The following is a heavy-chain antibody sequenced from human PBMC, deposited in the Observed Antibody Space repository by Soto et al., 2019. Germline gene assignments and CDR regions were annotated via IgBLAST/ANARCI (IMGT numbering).Heavy chain of an antibody. CDR3: ARGFQSSFGY. CDR1: VFMFIAYW. D-gene: IGHD2-21*01. Sequence: PGWSLRLSCASSVFMFIAYWMSWVRQAPGKGLEWVSVIYSGGSTYYADSVKGRFTISRDSSKNTLYLQMNSLRAEDTAVYYCARGFQSSFGYWGQGTLVTVSS. J-gene: IGHJ4*02. CDR2: IYSGGST. V-gene: IGHV3-53*01.